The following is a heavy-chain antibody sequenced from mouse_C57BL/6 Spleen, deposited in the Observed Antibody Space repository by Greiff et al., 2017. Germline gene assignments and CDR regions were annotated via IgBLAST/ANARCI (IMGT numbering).Heavy chain of an antibody. J-gene: IGHJ3*01. Sequence: VKLMESGPGLVQPSQSLSITCTVSGFSLTSYGVHWVRQSPGKGLEWLGVIWSGGSTDYYAAFISSLSIRKDNSKSQVFFKMNSLHADDTAIYCCGRSSFSWFAYWGQGTLVTVSA. V-gene: IGHV2-2*01. CDR3: GRSSFSWFAY. CDR2: IWSGGST. CDR1: GFSLTSYG. D-gene: IGHD6-1*01.